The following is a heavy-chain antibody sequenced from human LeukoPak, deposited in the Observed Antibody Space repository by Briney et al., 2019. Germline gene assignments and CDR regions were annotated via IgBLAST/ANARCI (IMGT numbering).Heavy chain of an antibody. V-gene: IGHV4-59*01. D-gene: IGHD3-22*01. CDR1: GASISSYY. CDR3: ARDRTVYYYDSSADAFDI. CDR2: IYYSGST. Sequence: SETLSLTCTVSGASISSYYWSWIRQPPGKGLEWIGYIYYSGSTNYNPSLKSRVTISVDTSKNQFSLKLSSVTAADTAVYYCARDRTVYYYDSSADAFDIWGQGTMVTVSS. J-gene: IGHJ3*02.